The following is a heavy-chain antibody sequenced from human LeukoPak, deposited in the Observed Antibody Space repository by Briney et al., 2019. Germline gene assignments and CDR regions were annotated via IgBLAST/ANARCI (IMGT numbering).Heavy chain of an antibody. V-gene: IGHV4-59*01. Sequence: SETLSLTCTVSGGSISSYYWSWIRQPPGKGLEWIGYIYYSGSTNYNPSLKSRVTISVDTSKNQFSLKLSSVTAADTAVYYCARDRIRGAFDIWGQGTMATVSS. CDR1: GGSISSYY. CDR2: IYYSGST. J-gene: IGHJ3*02. D-gene: IGHD3-3*02. CDR3: ARDRIRGAFDI.